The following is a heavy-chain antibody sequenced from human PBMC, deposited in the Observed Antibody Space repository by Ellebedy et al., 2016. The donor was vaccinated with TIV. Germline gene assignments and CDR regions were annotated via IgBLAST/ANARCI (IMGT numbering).Heavy chain of an antibody. CDR3: AREIVASAEGGAFDV. V-gene: IGHV3-74*01. CDR2: INSDGSTT. D-gene: IGHD2-15*01. J-gene: IGHJ3*01. Sequence: GESLKISCAASGFSLRSHWMHWVRQAPGKGLLWVSSINSDGSTTRYADSVQGRFTISRDNARNTLYLQTNSLRVEDTAVYYCAREIVASAEGGAFDVWGQGTMVTVSP. CDR1: GFSLRSHW.